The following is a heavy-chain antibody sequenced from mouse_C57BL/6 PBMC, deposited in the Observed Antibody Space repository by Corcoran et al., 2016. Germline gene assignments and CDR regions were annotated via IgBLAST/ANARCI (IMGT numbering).Heavy chain of an antibody. CDR2: INPNNGGT. V-gene: IGHV1-18*01. J-gene: IGHJ1*03. CDR1: GYTFTDYN. CDR3: ARSHYYGNSYGWYFDV. Sequence: EVQLQPSGPELVKPGASVKLPCKASGYTFTDYNMDWVKQSHGKSLEWIGDINPNNGGTIYNQKFKGKATLTVDKSSSTAYMELRSLTSEDTAVYDCARSHYYGNSYGWYFDVWGTGTTVTVSS. D-gene: IGHD1-1*01.